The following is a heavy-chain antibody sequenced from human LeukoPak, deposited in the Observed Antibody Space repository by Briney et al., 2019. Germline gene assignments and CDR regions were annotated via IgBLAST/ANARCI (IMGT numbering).Heavy chain of an antibody. D-gene: IGHD3-22*01. V-gene: IGHV4-4*07. Sequence: SETLSLTCTVSGDSIRSYYWSWIRQPAGKGLEWIGRIYSTGITNYNPSLKSRVSISVDTSKNHFSLDLSSVTAADSAIYYCARDYRMTMLVDWGQGTLVTVSS. CDR2: IYSTGIT. CDR1: GDSIRSYY. J-gene: IGHJ4*02. CDR3: ARDYRMTMLVD.